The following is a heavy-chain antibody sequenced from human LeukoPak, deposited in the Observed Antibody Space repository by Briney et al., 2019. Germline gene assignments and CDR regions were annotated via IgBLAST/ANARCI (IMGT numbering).Heavy chain of an antibody. CDR2: IIPIFGTA. CDR3: AARTAYYYYYGMDV. D-gene: IGHD1-1*01. Sequence: GASVTVSFTASGGTFISYAISWVGQAPGQGREWMGGIIPIFGTANYAQKFQGRVTITADESTSTAYMELSSLRSEDTAVYYCAARTAYYYYYGMDVWGQGTTVTVSS. J-gene: IGHJ6*02. CDR1: GGTFISYA. V-gene: IGHV1-69*01.